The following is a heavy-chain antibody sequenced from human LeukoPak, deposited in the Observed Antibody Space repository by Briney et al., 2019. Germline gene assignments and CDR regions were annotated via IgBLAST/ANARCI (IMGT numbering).Heavy chain of an antibody. CDR1: GFTFSTYS. CDR3: ARDRSSGWYDY. CDR2: ITGSSSYI. D-gene: IGHD6-19*01. Sequence: GGSLRLSCAASGFTFSTYSMNWVRQAPGKGLEWVSSITGSSSYIYYADAMKGRFTISRDNAKNSLYLQMSSLRAEDTAVYYCARDRSSGWYDYWGQGTLVTVSS. V-gene: IGHV3-21*01. J-gene: IGHJ4*02.